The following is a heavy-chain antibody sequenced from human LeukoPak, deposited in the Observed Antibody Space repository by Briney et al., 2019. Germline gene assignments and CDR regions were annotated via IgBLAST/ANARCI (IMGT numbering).Heavy chain of an antibody. J-gene: IGHJ6*03. D-gene: IGHD3-10*01. V-gene: IGHV4-39*07. CDR1: GASISSTNHY. Sequence: PSETLSLTCTVYGASISSTNHYWGWIRQPPGKGLEWIGSNYFSGSTYYNPSLMSRVAISVDTSKNQFSLKLSSVTAADTALYYCARGTRGSYYTDVWGKGTTVTVSS. CDR2: NYFSGST. CDR3: ARGTRGSYYTDV.